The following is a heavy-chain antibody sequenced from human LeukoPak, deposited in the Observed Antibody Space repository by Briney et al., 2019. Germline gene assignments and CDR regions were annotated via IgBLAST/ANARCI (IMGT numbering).Heavy chain of an antibody. CDR2: MNPNSGNT. V-gene: IGHV1-8*01. CDR3: ARSCPAENWGSDYFDY. J-gene: IGHJ4*02. Sequence: GASVKVSCKASGYTFTSYDINWVRQATGQGLEWMGWMNPNSGNTGYAQKFQGRVTMTRNTSISTAYMELSSLRSEDTAVYYCARSCPAENWGSDYFDYWGQGTLVTVSS. CDR1: GYTFTSYD. D-gene: IGHD7-27*01.